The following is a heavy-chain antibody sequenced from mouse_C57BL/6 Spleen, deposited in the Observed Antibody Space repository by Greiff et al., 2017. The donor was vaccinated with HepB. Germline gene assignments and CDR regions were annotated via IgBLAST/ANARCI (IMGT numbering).Heavy chain of an antibody. Sequence: QVQLKESGAELVKPGASVKISCKASGYAFSSYWMNWVKQRPGKGLEWIGQIYPGDGDTNYNGKFKGKDTLTADKSSSTAYMQLSSLTSEDSAVYFCSYYDYLYFDVWGTGTTVTVSS. J-gene: IGHJ1*03. CDR3: SYYDYLYFDV. CDR2: IYPGDGDT. D-gene: IGHD2-4*01. CDR1: GYAFSSYW. V-gene: IGHV1-80*01.